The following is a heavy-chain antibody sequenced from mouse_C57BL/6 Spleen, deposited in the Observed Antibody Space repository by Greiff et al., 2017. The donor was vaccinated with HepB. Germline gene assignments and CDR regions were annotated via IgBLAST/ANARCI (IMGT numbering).Heavy chain of an antibody. D-gene: IGHD3-1*01. V-gene: IGHV5-4*01. CDR1: GFTFSSYA. CDR3: ARDRGYGRTGFAY. CDR2: ISDGGSYT. J-gene: IGHJ3*01. Sequence: EVKLVESGGGLVKPGGSLKLSCAASGFTFSSYAMSWVRQTPEKRLEWVATISDGGSYTYYPDNVKGRFTISRDNAKNNLYLQMSHLKSEDTAMYYCARDRGYGRTGFAYWGQGTLVTVSA.